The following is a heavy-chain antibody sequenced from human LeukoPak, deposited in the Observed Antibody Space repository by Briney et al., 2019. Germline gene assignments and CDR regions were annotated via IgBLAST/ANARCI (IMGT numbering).Heavy chain of an antibody. D-gene: IGHD2-2*01. V-gene: IGHV3-7*01. J-gene: IGHJ6*02. CDR3: VRDYQFIQEV. CDR2: IKQDETEK. CDR1: GFTFSNFW. Sequence: GESLRLSCTASGFTFSNFWMGWVRQAPGKGLEWVANIKQDETEKFYLGSVKGRFTISGDNAKNALYLQVDILRVEDTALYFCVRDYQFIQEVWGQGTTVTVSS.